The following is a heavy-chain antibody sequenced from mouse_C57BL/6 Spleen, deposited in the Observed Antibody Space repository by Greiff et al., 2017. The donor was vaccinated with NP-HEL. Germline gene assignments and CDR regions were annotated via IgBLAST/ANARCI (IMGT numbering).Heavy chain of an antibody. J-gene: IGHJ2*01. CDR2: IDPSDSYT. V-gene: IGHV1-69*01. Sequence: VQLQQPGAELVMPGASVKLSCKASGYTFTSYWMHWVKQRPGQGLEWIGEIDPSDSYTNYNQKFKGKSTLTVDKSSSTAYMQLSSLTSEDSAVYYCARKGIYYDYDVGYFDYWGQGTTLTVSS. CDR1: GYTFTSYW. CDR3: ARKGIYYDYDVGYFDY. D-gene: IGHD2-4*01.